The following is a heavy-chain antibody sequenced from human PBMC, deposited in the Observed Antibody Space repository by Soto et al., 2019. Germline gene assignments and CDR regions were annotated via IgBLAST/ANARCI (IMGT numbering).Heavy chain of an antibody. V-gene: IGHV4-59*01. CDR1: GDSIKHYY. CDR2: IYYSGAT. J-gene: IGHJ4*02. Sequence: PSETLSLTCAVSGDSIKHYYWNWIRQPPGKGLEWIGYIYYSGATNYNPSLKSRVTISKNQFSLKLTSVTAADTAVYYCASAWFGELYKDYWGQGTLVTVSS. CDR3: ASAWFGELYKDY. D-gene: IGHD3-10*01.